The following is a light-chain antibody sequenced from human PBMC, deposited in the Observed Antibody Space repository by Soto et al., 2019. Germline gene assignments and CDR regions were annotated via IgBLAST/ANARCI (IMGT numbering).Light chain of an antibody. CDR2: EVS. CDR3: SSYTSINTQL. J-gene: IGLJ3*02. CDR1: SSDVGGYNY. Sequence: QSALTQPASVSGSPGQSITISCTGTSSDVGGYNYVSWYQQHPGKAPKLMIYEVSNRPSGVSNRFSGSKSDNTASLTISGLQAEDEAYYYCSSYTSINTQLFGGGTKLTVL. V-gene: IGLV2-14*01.